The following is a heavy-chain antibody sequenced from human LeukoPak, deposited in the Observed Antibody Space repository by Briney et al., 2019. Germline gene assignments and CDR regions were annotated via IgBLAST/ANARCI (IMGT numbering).Heavy chain of an antibody. CDR2: IYYSGST. V-gene: IGHV4-61*01. D-gene: IGHD3-3*01. J-gene: IGHJ6*02. Sequence: SETLSLTCTLSGGSVSSGSYYWSWIRQPPGKRLEWIGYIYYSGSTNYNPSLKSRVTISVDTSKNQFSLKRSSVTDADTAVYYCAREVGITIFGVSYYGMDVWGQGTTVTVSS. CDR3: AREVGITIFGVSYYGMDV. CDR1: GGSVSSGSYY.